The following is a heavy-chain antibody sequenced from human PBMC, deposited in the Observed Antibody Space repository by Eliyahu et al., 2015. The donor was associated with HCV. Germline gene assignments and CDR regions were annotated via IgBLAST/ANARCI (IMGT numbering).Heavy chain of an antibody. J-gene: IGHJ4*02. CDR3: ARIGQEITYGDSVGGCTH. CDR2: IIPIFGTA. CDR1: GGTFSSYA. D-gene: IGHD4-17*01. Sequence: QVQLVQSGAEVKKPGSSVKVSCKASGGTFSSYAISWVRQAPGQGLEWMGGIIPIFGTANYAQKFQGRVTITADESTSTAYMELSSLRSKDTAVYYCARIGQEITYGDSVGGCTHWGQGTLVTVSS. V-gene: IGHV1-69*01.